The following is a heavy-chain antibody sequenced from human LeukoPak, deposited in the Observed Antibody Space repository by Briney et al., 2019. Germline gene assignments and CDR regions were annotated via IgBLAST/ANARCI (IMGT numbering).Heavy chain of an antibody. CDR1: GGSFSGYY. CDR3: ARAGIKIRGGSLSSGWYGY. CDR2: INHSGST. D-gene: IGHD6-19*01. V-gene: IGHV4-34*01. Sequence: SETLSLTCAVYGGSFSGYYWSWIRQPPGKGLEWIGEINHSGSTNYNPSLKSRVTISVDTSKNQFSLKLSSVTAADMAVYYCARAGIKIRGGSLSSGWYGYWGQGTLVTVSS. J-gene: IGHJ4*02.